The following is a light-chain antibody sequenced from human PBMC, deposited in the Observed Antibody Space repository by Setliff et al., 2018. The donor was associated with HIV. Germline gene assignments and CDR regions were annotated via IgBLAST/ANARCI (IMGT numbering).Light chain of an antibody. CDR1: QSISTY. CDR2: AAS. Sequence: DIQMTQSPSSLSASVGDRVTITCRASQSISTYLNWYQQKPGKAPKLLIYAASSLQSGVPSRFSGSGSGTDFTLTISSLQPEDFSTYYCQQSYSSIMYTVGQGTKVDTK. V-gene: IGKV1-39*01. CDR3: QQSYSSIMYT. J-gene: IGKJ2*01.